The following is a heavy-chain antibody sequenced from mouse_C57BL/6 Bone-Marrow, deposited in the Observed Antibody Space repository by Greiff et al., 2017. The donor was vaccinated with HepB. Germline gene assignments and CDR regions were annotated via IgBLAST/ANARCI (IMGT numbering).Heavy chain of an antibody. CDR1: GFNIKDDY. V-gene: IGHV14-4*01. CDR2: IDPENGDT. Sequence: EVQLQPSGAELVRPGASVKLSCTASGFNIKDDYMHWVKQRPEQGLEWIGWIDPENGDTEYASKFQGKATVTADTSSNTAYLQLSSLASEDTAVDYCTSLDYGTYWGQGTTLTVSS. D-gene: IGHD2-1*01. J-gene: IGHJ2*01. CDR3: TSLDYGTY.